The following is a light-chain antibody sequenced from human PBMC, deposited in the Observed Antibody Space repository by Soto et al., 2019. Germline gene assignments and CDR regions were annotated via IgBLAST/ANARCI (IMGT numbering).Light chain of an antibody. CDR1: SSDIGGSNY. CDR3: YSSRSSSSTFYV. CDR2: GVS. Sequence: QSALTQPASVSGSPGQSITISCAGTSSDIGGSNYVSWYQQHPGKAPKLMIYGVSNRPSGVSNRFSGSKSGNTASLTISGLQAEDEADYFCYSSRSSSSTFYVFGTGTKAHRP. V-gene: IGLV2-14*03. J-gene: IGLJ1*01.